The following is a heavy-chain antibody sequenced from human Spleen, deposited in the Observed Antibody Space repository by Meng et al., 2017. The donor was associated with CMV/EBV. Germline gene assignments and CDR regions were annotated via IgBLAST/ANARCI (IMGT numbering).Heavy chain of an antibody. CDR1: GFTFDDYT. CDR3: AKAGLYSSGWDDFDY. J-gene: IGHJ4*02. D-gene: IGHD6-19*01. Sequence: GESLKISCAASGFTFDDYTMHWVRQAPGKGLEWVSGISWHSVTTGYADSVKGRFTISRDNSKNSLYLQMNSLRTEDTALYYCAKAGLYSSGWDDFDYWGQGTLVTVSS. CDR2: ISWHSVTT. V-gene: IGHV3-43*01.